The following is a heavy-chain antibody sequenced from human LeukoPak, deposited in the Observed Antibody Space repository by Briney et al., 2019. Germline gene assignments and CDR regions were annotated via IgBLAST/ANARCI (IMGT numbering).Heavy chain of an antibody. CDR1: GGSISSYY. CDR3: AEGTTNY. J-gene: IGHJ4*02. V-gene: IGHV4-59*01. CDR2: IYYSGST. Sequence: SETLSLTCTVSGGSISSYYWSWIRQPPGKGLEWIGYIYYSGSTNYNPSLKSRVTISVDTSKNQFSLKLSSVTAADTAVYYCAEGTTNYWGQGTLVTVSS. D-gene: IGHD4-17*01.